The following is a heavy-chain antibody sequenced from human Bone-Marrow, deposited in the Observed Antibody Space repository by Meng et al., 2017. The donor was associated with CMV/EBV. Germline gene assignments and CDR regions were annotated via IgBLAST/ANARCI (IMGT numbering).Heavy chain of an antibody. CDR3: ASVWVGWGGAYYYYGMDV. CDR2: MNPNSGNT. J-gene: IGHJ6*02. V-gene: IGHV1-8*01. D-gene: IGHD1-26*01. Sequence: ASVKVSCKASGYTFTSYDINWVRQATGQGLEWMGWMNPNSGNTGYAQKFQGRVTMTRKTSISTAYMELRSLRSEDTAVYYWASVWVGWGGAYYYYGMDVWGQGTTVTVSS. CDR1: GYTFTSYD.